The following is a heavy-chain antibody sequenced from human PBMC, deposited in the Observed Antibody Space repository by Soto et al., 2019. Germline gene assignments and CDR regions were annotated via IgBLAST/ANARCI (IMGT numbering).Heavy chain of an antibody. CDR3: AGLALHYYGMDV. CDR2: ISYDGSNK. Sequence: GGSLRLSCAASGFTLSNYGMHWVRQAPGKGLDWVAVISYDGSNKYYADSVKGRFTISRDNSKNTLYLQMNSLRAEDTAVYYCAGLALHYYGMDVWGQGTTVTVSS. CDR1: GFTLSNYG. V-gene: IGHV3-30*03. D-gene: IGHD2-15*01. J-gene: IGHJ6*02.